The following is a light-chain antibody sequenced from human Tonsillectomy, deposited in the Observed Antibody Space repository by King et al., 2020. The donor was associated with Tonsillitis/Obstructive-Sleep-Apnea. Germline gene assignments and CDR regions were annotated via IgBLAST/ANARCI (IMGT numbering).Light chain of an antibody. J-gene: IGKJ4*01. V-gene: IGKV1-39*01. CDR3: QQSYTTLT. Sequence: VPSRFSGSAVGTAFTLTISSLQPEDFATYYCQQSYTTLTFGGGTKVEIK.